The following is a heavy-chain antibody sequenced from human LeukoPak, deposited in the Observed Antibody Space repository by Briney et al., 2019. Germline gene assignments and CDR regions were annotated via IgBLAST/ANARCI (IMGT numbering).Heavy chain of an antibody. CDR2: IYYSGST. D-gene: IGHD3-10*01. V-gene: IGHV4-59*12. CDR3: ARDLEGYHYGSGNYPQ. CDR1: GGSISSYY. J-gene: IGHJ4*02. Sequence: RASETLSLTCTVSGGSISSYYWSWIRQPPGKGLEWIGYIYYSGSTNYNPSLKSRVTISVDTSKNQFSLKLSSVTAADTAVYYCARDLEGYHYGSGNYPQWGQGTLITVSS.